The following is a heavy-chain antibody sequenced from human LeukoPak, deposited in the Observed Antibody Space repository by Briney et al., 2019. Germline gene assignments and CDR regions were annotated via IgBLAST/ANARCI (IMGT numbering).Heavy chain of an antibody. D-gene: IGHD6-13*01. CDR1: GYTFTSYY. CDR2: INPSGGST. Sequence: GASVKVYCKASGYTFTSYYMHWVRQAPGQGLEWMGIINPSGGSTSYAQKFQGRVTMTRDTSTSTVYLELSSLRSEDTAVFYCAVPLATAYLDYWGQGTLVTVSS. V-gene: IGHV1-46*01. J-gene: IGHJ4*02. CDR3: AVPLATAYLDY.